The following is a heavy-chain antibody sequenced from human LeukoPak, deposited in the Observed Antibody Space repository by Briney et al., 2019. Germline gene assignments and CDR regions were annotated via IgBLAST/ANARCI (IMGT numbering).Heavy chain of an antibody. CDR3: ARVGGYCSSVSNCYGDY. Sequence: GGSLRLSCAASGFTFNIYSMNWVRQAPGKGLEWVSCISSGSTNIYYAHSVRGRFTISRDNAKNSLYLQMNSLRAEDTAVYYCARVGGYCSSVSNCYGDYWGQGTLVTVSS. CDR2: ISSGSTNI. D-gene: IGHD2-2*03. V-gene: IGHV3-21*01. J-gene: IGHJ4*02. CDR1: GFTFNIYS.